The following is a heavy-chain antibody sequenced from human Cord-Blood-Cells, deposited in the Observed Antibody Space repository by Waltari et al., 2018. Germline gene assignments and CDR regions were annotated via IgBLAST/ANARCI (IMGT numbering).Heavy chain of an antibody. J-gene: IGHJ2*01. D-gene: IGHD3-22*01. CDR2: MNPNSGNT. CDR3: ARGGGIYDSSGYYWYFDL. Sequence: QVQLVQSGAEVKKPGASVKVSCKASGYTFTSYDINWVRQATGQGRGWMGWMNPNSGNTGYAPKCQGRVTMTRNTSINTAYMELSSLRSEGTAVYYCARGGGIYDSSGYYWYFDLWGRGTLVTVSS. V-gene: IGHV1-8*01. CDR1: GYTFTSYD.